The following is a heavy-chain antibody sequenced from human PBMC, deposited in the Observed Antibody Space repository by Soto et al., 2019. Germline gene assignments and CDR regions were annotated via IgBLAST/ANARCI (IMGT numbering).Heavy chain of an antibody. V-gene: IGHV1-2*04. CDR3: ARAPLSGWFDT. D-gene: IGHD6-19*01. CDR1: GYTFTGYY. CDR2: INPNSGHT. Sequence: ASVKVSCKASGYTFTGYYMHWVRQAPGQGLEWMGWINPNSGHTNYAEKFQGWVTMTRDTSISTAYMELSRLRSDDTAVYYCARAPLSGWFDTWGQGTLVPVS. J-gene: IGHJ5*02.